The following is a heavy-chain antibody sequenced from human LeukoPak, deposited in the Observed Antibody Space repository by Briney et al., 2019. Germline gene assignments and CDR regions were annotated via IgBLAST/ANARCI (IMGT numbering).Heavy chain of an antibody. CDR3: ARGNRLYSSSWYSLAFDI. J-gene: IGHJ3*02. CDR2: VNPNSGYA. V-gene: IGHV1-8*01. CDR1: GYTLTSYD. Sequence: ASVKVSCKASGYTLTSYDINWVRQATGQGLEWMGWVNPNSGYAGSAQKFQGRITMTRDTSMSTAYMELSSLRSEDTAVYYCARGNRLYSSSWYSLAFDIWGQGTMVTVFS. D-gene: IGHD6-13*01.